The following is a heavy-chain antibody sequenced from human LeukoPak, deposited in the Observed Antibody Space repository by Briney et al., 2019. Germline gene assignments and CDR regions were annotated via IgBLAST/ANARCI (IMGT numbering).Heavy chain of an antibody. CDR2: IHYSGST. V-gene: IGHV4-39*01. CDR1: GGSISSSSYY. Sequence: SETLSLTCTVSGGSISSSSYYWGWIRQPPGKGLEWIGSIHYSGSTYYNPSLKSRVTISVDTSKNQFSLKLSSVTAADTAVYYCARSYSSSWSTDYWGQGTLVTVSS. J-gene: IGHJ4*02. CDR3: ARSYSSSWSTDY. D-gene: IGHD6-13*01.